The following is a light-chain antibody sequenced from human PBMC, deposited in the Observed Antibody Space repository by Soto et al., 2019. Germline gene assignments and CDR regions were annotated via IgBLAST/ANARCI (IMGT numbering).Light chain of an antibody. CDR1: QSVSNS. J-gene: IGKJ4*01. Sequence: EIVLTQSPATLSLSPGEIATLSCRASQSVSNSLAWYQQKPGQTPRLLIYDASNRATGIPARFSGSMSGTDFTVTFSCLEPEDFAVYYCQHRNCGTPGATFGGWTKLDIK. CDR3: QHRNCGTPGAT. CDR2: DAS. V-gene: IGKV3-11*01.